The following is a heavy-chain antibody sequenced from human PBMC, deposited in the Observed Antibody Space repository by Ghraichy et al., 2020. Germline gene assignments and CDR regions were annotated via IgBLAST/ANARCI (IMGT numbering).Heavy chain of an antibody. CDR1: GYTFTSYA. CDR2: INAGNGNT. CDR3: ARDRVVVAAPNWFDP. J-gene: IGHJ5*02. V-gene: IGHV1-3*01. Sequence: ASVKVSCKASGYTFTSYAMHWVRQAPGQRLEWMGWINAGNGNTKYSQKFQGRVTITRDTSASTAYMELSSLRSEDTAVYYCARDRVVVAAPNWFDPWGQGTLVTVSS. D-gene: IGHD2-15*01.